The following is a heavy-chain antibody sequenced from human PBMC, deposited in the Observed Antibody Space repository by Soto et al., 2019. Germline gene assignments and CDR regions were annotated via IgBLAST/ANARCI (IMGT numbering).Heavy chain of an antibody. CDR2: IWYDGSNK. D-gene: IGHD6-13*01. J-gene: IGHJ6*02. CDR1: GFTFSSYG. Sequence: GGSLRLSCAASGFTFSSYGMHWVRQAPGKGLEWVAVIWYDGSNKYYADSVKGRFTISRDNSKNTLYLQMNSLRAEDTAVYYCARGVAAAGTVPLYYYGMDVWGQGTTVTVSS. CDR3: ARGVAAAGTVPLYYYGMDV. V-gene: IGHV3-33*01.